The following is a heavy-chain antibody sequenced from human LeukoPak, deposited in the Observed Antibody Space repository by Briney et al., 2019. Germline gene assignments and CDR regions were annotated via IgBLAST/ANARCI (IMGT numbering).Heavy chain of an antibody. Sequence: GGSLRLSCAASGFTFSSYAMHWVRQAPGKGLGWVAVISYDGSNKYYADSVKGRFTISRDNSKNTLYLQMNSLRAEDTAVYYCARDQGLVGATARFDPWGQGTLVTVSS. J-gene: IGHJ5*02. CDR2: ISYDGSNK. D-gene: IGHD1-26*01. CDR1: GFTFSSYA. CDR3: ARDQGLVGATARFDP. V-gene: IGHV3-30*04.